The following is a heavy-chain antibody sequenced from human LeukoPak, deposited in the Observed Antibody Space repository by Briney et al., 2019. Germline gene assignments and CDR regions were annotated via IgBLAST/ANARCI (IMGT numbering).Heavy chain of an antibody. CDR3: AKGLEQQLVLGWFDP. D-gene: IGHD6-13*01. Sequence: GGSLRLSCAASGFTFSSYAMSWVRQAPGKGLEWASAISGSGGSTYYADSVKGRFTISRDNSKNTLYLQMNSLRAEDTAVYYCAKGLEQQLVLGWFDPWGQGTLVTVSS. CDR1: GFTFSSYA. V-gene: IGHV3-23*01. J-gene: IGHJ5*02. CDR2: ISGSGGST.